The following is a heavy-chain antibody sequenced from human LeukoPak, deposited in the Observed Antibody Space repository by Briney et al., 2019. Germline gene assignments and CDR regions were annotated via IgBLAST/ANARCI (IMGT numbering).Heavy chain of an antibody. J-gene: IGHJ4*02. CDR2: IYYSGST. D-gene: IGHD2-2*01. CDR1: CGSISSGGYY. V-gene: IGHV4-31*03. Sequence: SETLSLTCTVSCGSISSGGYYWSWIRQHPGKGLEWIGYIYYSGSTYYNPSLKSRVTISVDTSKNQFSLKLSSVTAADTAVYYCAITGGVVQAAMPVYYWGQGTLVTVSS. CDR3: AITGGVVQAAMPVYY.